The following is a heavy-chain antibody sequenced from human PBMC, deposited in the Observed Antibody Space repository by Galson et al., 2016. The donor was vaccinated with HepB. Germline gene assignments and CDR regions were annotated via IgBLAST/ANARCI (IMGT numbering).Heavy chain of an antibody. CDR1: GYSFTTSY. D-gene: IGHD4-17*01. Sequence: SVKVSCKASGYSFTTSYMHWVRQAPGQGLEWMGMINPNGGRTRYPQKFQGRVTITADEATTTAYMDLSSLTSEDSAIYYCARDKEDYVDGGGYNYFDPWGQGTLVTVSS. CDR2: INPNGGRT. CDR3: ARDKEDYVDGGGYNYFDP. J-gene: IGHJ5*02. V-gene: IGHV1-46*01.